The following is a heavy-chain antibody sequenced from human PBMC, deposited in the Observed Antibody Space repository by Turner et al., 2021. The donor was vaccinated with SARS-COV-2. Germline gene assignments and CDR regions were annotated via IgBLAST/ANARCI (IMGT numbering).Heavy chain of an antibody. Sequence: EVQLVESGGGLCKPGGSLRLSCAASGFTFSRYSMNGVRQAPGKGLEWGSSISGSSSYIHYADSVKGRFTISRDNAKNSLYLQMNSLRAEDTAVYYCARAGGVYWGQGTLVTVSS. D-gene: IGHD3-16*01. CDR1: GFTFSRYS. J-gene: IGHJ4*02. CDR2: ISGSSSYI. V-gene: IGHV3-21*01. CDR3: ARAGGVY.